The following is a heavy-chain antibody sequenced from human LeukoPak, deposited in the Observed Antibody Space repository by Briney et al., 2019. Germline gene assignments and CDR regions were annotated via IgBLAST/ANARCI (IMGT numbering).Heavy chain of an antibody. V-gene: IGHV4-59*01. J-gene: IGHJ5*02. CDR3: ARDFCSGSVGFDP. CDR2: IYSSGST. D-gene: IGHD3-3*01. CDR1: GAAICTYF. Sequence: SETLSLTCTVSGAAICTYFWSWIRQSPGKGLEWIGYIYSSGSTKYNPSLKSRVTISVDASKNQFALTLRSLTAADTAVYYCARDFCSGSVGFDPWGQGTLVTVSS.